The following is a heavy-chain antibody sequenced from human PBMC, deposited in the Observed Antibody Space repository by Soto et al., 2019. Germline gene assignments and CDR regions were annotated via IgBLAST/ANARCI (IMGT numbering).Heavy chain of an antibody. V-gene: IGHV3-23*01. CDR1: GFTFSSYA. CDR2: ISGSGGST. CDR3: AKSSLTVTTLDAHTDV. D-gene: IGHD4-4*01. J-gene: IGHJ6*02. Sequence: HPGGSLRLSCAASGFTFSSYAMSWVRQAPGKGLEWVSAISGSGGSTYYADSVKGRFTISRDNSKNTLYLQMNSLRAEDTAVYYCAKSSLTVTTLDAHTDVWGQGTTVTAP.